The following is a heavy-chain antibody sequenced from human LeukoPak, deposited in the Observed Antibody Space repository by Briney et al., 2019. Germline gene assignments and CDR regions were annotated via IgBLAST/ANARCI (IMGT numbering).Heavy chain of an antibody. Sequence: PGGSLRFSGAASGFSFRNYAISWVRQAPGKGLEWVSSISGSRGSTYSADSVKGRFTISRENSNNTLYLQMNSLRADDTAMYYCAKDSEATITPLSAFDIWGQGTMVTVSS. CDR1: GFSFRNYA. CDR3: AKDSEATITPLSAFDI. J-gene: IGHJ3*02. D-gene: IGHD4-23*01. V-gene: IGHV3-23*01. CDR2: ISGSRGST.